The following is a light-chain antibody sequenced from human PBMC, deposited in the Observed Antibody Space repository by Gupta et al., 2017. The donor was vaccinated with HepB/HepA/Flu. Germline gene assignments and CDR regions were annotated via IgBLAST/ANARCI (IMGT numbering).Light chain of an antibody. V-gene: IGLV10-54*04. Sequence: QAGLTQPPSVSKGLRQTATLTCSGNNNNVGNQGAAWLQQHQGHPPKLLSYRNNNRPSGISERFSASRSGDTASLTITGLQPEDEADYYCSAWDNSLSGWVFGGGTKLTVL. CDR3: SAWDNSLSGWV. J-gene: IGLJ3*02. CDR2: RNN. CDR1: NNNVGNQG.